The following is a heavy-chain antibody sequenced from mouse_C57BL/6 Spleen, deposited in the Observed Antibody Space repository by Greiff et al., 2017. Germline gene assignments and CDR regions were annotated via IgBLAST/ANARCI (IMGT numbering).Heavy chain of an antibody. CDR3: ARSTGTWYFDV. CDR2: IHPNSGST. Sequence: QVQLQQPGAELVKPGASVKLSCKASGYTFTSYWMHWVKQRPGQGLEWIGMIHPNSGSTNYNEKFKSKATLTVDTSTSTAYMQLSSLTSEDSAVYYCARSTGTWYFDVWGTGTTVTVSS. J-gene: IGHJ1*03. V-gene: IGHV1-64*01. CDR1: GYTFTSYW. D-gene: IGHD4-1*01.